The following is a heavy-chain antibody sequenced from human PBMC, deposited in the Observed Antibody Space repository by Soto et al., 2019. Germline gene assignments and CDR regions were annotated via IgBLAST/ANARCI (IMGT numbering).Heavy chain of an antibody. Sequence: SETLSLTCTLSGGSISSYYWSWIRQPPGKGLEWIGYIYYSGSTNYNPSLKSRVTISVDTSKNQFSLKLSSVTAADTAVYYCARGTVVVVAARNNWFDPWGQGTLVTVSS. CDR1: GGSISSYY. CDR3: ARGTVVVVAARNNWFDP. V-gene: IGHV4-59*08. J-gene: IGHJ5*02. CDR2: IYYSGST. D-gene: IGHD2-15*01.